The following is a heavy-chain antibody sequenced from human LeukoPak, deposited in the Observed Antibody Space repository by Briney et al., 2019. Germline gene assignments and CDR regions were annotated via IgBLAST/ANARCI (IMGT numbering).Heavy chain of an antibody. CDR1: GYTFTRYG. J-gene: IGHJ4*02. CDR2: ISANNGDT. V-gene: IGHV1-18*01. D-gene: IGHD2-15*01. CDR3: ARDFFHGHCAGLSCFLLDY. Sequence: GASVKVSCKASGYTFTRYGISWVRQAPGQGLEWMGWISANNGDTNSAQKFQGRVTMTTDTSTSTAYMELRSLRSDDTAEYYCARDFFHGHCAGLSCFLLDYWGQGSLVTVSS.